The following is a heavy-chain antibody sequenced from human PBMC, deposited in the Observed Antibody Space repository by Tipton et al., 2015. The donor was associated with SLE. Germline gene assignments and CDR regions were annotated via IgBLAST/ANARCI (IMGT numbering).Heavy chain of an antibody. Sequence: SLRLSCAASGFTFSSYGMHWVRQAPGKGLEWVAFIRYDGSNKYYADSVKGRFTISRDNSKNTLYLQMNSLRAEDTAVYYCARGPDRHKGQYFQHWGQGTLVTVSS. CDR1: GFTFSSYG. CDR3: ARGPDRHKGQYFQH. V-gene: IGHV3-30*02. D-gene: IGHD1-14*01. J-gene: IGHJ1*01. CDR2: IRYDGSNK.